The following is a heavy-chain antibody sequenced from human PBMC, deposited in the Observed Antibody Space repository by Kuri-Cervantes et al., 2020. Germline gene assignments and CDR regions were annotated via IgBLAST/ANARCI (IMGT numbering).Heavy chain of an antibody. Sequence: GESLKISCAASGFTFDDYTMHWVRQAPGKGLEWVSLISWDGGSTYYAGSVKGRFTISRDNSKNSLYLQMNSLRAEDTAVYYCAKDIVPAALYGMDVWGQGTTVTVSS. CDR3: AKDIVPAALYGMDV. J-gene: IGHJ6*02. CDR1: GFTFDDYT. V-gene: IGHV3-43*01. CDR2: ISWDGGST. D-gene: IGHD2-2*01.